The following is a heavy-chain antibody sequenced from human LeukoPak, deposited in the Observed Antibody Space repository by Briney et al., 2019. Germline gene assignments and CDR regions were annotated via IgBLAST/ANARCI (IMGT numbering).Heavy chain of an antibody. D-gene: IGHD3-22*01. CDR3: AKDSALYDSSGPVYYYYYMDV. CDR1: GFTFDDYA. CDR2: ISGDGGST. J-gene: IGHJ6*03. Sequence: GGSLRLSCAASGFTFDDYAMHWVRQAPGKGLEWVSLISGDGGSTYYADSVKGRFTISSDNSKNSLYLQMNSLRTEDTALYYCAKDSALYDSSGPVYYYYYMDVWGKGTTVTISS. V-gene: IGHV3-43*02.